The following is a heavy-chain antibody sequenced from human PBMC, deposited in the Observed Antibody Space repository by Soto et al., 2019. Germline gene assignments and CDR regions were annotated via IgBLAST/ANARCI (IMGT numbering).Heavy chain of an antibody. D-gene: IGHD2-2*01. Sequence: SETLSLTCAVYGGSFSGYYWSWIRQPPGKGLEWIGEINHSGSTNYNPSLKSRVTISVDTSKNQFSLKLSSVTAADTAVYYCARGVGYCSSTSCQEYSSSLSWFDPWGQGTLVTVSS. V-gene: IGHV4-34*01. CDR2: INHSGST. J-gene: IGHJ5*02. CDR1: GGSFSGYY. CDR3: ARGVGYCSSTSCQEYSSSLSWFDP.